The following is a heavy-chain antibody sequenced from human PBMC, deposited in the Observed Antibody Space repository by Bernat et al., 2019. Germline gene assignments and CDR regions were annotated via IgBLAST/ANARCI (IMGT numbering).Heavy chain of an antibody. Sequence: DVQLVESGGGLVKPRGSLRLSCAASGFTFSNAWMNWVRQAPGKGLEWVGRIKSKIDGGTTDHAAPVKGRFTISRDDSKNTLYLQMNSLKTEDSAVYYCTAKDTAMAHWGQGTLVTVSS. V-gene: IGHV3-15*07. J-gene: IGHJ4*02. CDR2: IKSKIDGGTT. CDR3: TAKDTAMAH. D-gene: IGHD5-18*01. CDR1: GFTFSNAW.